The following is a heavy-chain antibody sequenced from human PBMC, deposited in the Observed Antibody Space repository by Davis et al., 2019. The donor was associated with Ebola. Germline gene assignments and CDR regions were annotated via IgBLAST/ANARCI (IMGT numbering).Heavy chain of an antibody. D-gene: IGHD1-26*01. J-gene: IGHJ6*02. CDR2: IYYSGGT. CDR1: GGSVSSGSYY. CDR3: ARYRGETYYYYGMDV. V-gene: IGHV4-61*01. Sequence: MPSETLSLTCTVSGGSVSSGSYYWSWIRQPPGKGLEWIGYIYYSGGTNYSPSLKSRVTISLDTSKKQFSLNLSSVTAADTAVYYCARYRGETYYYYGMDVWGQGTAVTVSS.